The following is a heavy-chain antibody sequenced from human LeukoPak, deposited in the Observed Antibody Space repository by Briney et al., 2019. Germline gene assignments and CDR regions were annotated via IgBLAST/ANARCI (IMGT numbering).Heavy chain of an antibody. CDR3: ARSNYYDSSGEDAFDI. J-gene: IGHJ3*02. V-gene: IGHV1-46*01. D-gene: IGHD3-22*01. Sequence: ASVKVSCKASGYTFTSYYMHWVRQAPGQGLEWMGIINPSGGSTSYAQKFQGRVTMTRDMSTSTVYMELSSLRSEDMAVYYCARSNYYDSSGEDAFDIWGQGTMVTVSS. CDR2: INPSGGST. CDR1: GYTFTSYY.